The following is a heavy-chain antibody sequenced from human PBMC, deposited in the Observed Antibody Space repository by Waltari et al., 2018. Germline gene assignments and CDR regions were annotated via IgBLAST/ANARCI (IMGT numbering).Heavy chain of an antibody. CDR2: IYTSGTT. V-gene: IGHV4-4*07. Sequence: QVQLQESGPGLVKPSETLSLTCTVSGGSISSYYWSWIRQPAGKGLEWFGRIYTSGTTNYNPSLKSRVPMSVDTSKNHFSLKRSSVTAADTAVYYCAREGLGAYCGGDCYYYFDYWGQGTLVTVSS. CDR1: GGSISSYY. D-gene: IGHD2-21*01. CDR3: AREGLGAYCGGDCYYYFDY. J-gene: IGHJ4*02.